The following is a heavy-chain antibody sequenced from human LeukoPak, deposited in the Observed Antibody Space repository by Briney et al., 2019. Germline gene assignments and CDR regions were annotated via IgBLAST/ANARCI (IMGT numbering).Heavy chain of an antibody. D-gene: IGHD1-1*01. V-gene: IGHV3-30*02. Sequence: PGGSRRLSWPASGFTFSSYGMHGVRQAPGKGREWVAFIRYDGSNKYYADSVKGRFTISRDNSKNTLYLQMNSLRAEDTAVYYCAKKGDNWDYFDYWGQGTLVTVSS. CDR3: AKKGDNWDYFDY. CDR1: GFTFSSYG. J-gene: IGHJ4*02. CDR2: IRYDGSNK.